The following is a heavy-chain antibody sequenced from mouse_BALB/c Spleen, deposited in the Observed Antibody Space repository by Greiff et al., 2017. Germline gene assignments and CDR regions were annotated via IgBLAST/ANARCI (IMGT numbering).Heavy chain of an antibody. J-gene: IGHJ4*01. CDR3: ARSGSSYEDYAMDY. CDR2: IWWDDDK. Sequence: QVTLKVCGPGILQPSQTLSLTCSFSGFSLSTSGMGVGWIRQPSGKGLEWLAHIWWDDDKRYNPALKSRLTISKDTSSNQVFLKIASVDTADTATYYCARSGSSYEDYAMDYWGQGTSVTVSS. CDR1: GFSLSTSGMG. D-gene: IGHD1-1*01. V-gene: IGHV8-8*01.